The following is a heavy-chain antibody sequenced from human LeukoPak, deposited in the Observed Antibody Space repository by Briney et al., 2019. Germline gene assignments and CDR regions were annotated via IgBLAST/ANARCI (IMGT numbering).Heavy chain of an antibody. CDR1: GFTFSSSA. CDR3: AKDGGGTAEH. J-gene: IGHJ4*02. D-gene: IGHD2-15*01. V-gene: IGHV3-23*01. CDR2: ISNNGGYT. Sequence: GGSLRLSCAASGFTFSSSAMSWVRQAPGKGLEWVSAISNNGGYTYYADSVQGRFTISRDNSKSTLYLQMNSLRAEDTAVYYCAKDGGGTAEHWGQGTLVSVPS.